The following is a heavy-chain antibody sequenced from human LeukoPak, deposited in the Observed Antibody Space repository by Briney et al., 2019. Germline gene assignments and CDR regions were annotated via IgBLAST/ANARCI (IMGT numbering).Heavy chain of an antibody. V-gene: IGHV3-66*01. Sequence: GGSLRLSCAASGFTVSSNYMSWVRQAPGKGLEWVSVIYSGGSTYYADSVKGRFTISRDNSKNTLYLQMNSLRAEDTAVYYCVRAVTTDYFDYWGQGTLVTVSS. CDR1: GFTVSSNY. CDR3: VRAVTTDYFDY. D-gene: IGHD4-17*01. CDR2: IYSGGST. J-gene: IGHJ4*02.